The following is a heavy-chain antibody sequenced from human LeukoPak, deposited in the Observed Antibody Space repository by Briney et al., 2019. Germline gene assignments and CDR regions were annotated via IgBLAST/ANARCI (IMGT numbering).Heavy chain of an antibody. D-gene: IGHD3-16*01. CDR2: IRYDGSNK. CDR1: GFTFSSYG. J-gene: IGHJ4*02. CDR3: AKDRSVMVTFGGVPTDY. V-gene: IGHV3-30*02. Sequence: GGSLRLSCAASGFTFSSYGMHWVRQAPGTGLEWVAFIRYDGSNKYYADSVKGRFTISRDNSKNTLYLQMNSLKSEDTAVYYCAKDRSVMVTFGGVPTDYWGQGTLVTVSS.